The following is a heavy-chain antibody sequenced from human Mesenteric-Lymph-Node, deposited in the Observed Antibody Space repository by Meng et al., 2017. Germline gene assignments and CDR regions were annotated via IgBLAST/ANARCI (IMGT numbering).Heavy chain of an antibody. CDR3: ARAHTTSWYYFEY. J-gene: IGHJ4*02. CDR1: GYTFTGFY. Sequence: ASVKVSCKASGYTFTGFYLHWVRQAPGQGLEWMGWIKPSSGGPNYAQKFQGRVTMTTDPSISTAYMELTGLRSDDAAVYYCARAHTTSWYYFEYWGQGTLVTVSS. V-gene: IGHV1-2*02. D-gene: IGHD6-13*01. CDR2: IKPSSGGP.